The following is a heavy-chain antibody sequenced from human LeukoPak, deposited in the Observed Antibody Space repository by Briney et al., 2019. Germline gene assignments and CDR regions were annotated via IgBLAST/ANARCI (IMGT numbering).Heavy chain of an antibody. Sequence: PGGSLRLSCAASGFTFSSYGMHGVRQAPGKGLEWVAVIWYDGSNKYYADSVKGRFTISRDNSKNTLYLQMNSLRAEDTAVYYCARDPYSSSGGGFDYWGQGTLVTVSS. CDR1: GFTFSSYG. D-gene: IGHD6-13*01. CDR2: IWYDGSNK. CDR3: ARDPYSSSGGGFDY. J-gene: IGHJ4*02. V-gene: IGHV3-33*01.